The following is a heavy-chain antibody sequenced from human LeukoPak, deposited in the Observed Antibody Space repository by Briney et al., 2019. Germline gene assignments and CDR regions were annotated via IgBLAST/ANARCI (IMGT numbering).Heavy chain of an antibody. CDR2: INHSGST. CDR3: ARGWGSTSCSDY. D-gene: IGHD2-2*01. V-gene: IGHV4-34*01. Sequence: SETLSLTCAVYGGSFSGYYWSWIRQPPGKGLEWIGEINHSGSTNYNPSLKSRVTISVDTSKNQFSLKLSSATAADTAVYYCARGWGSTSCSDYWGQGTLVTVSS. CDR1: GGSFSGYY. J-gene: IGHJ4*02.